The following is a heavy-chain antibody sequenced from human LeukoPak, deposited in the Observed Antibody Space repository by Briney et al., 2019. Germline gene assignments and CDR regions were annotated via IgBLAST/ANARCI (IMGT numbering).Heavy chain of an antibody. CDR1: GGSISSSSYY. CDR2: IYYRGST. J-gene: IGHJ3*02. D-gene: IGHD6-19*01. V-gene: IGHV4-39*01. Sequence: SETLSLTCTVSGGSISSSSYYWGWIRQPPGKGLEWIGSIYYRGSTYYNPSLKSRVTISVDTSKNQFSLKLSSVTAADTAVYYCARHKREIAVAGLNAFDIWGQGTMVTVSS. CDR3: ARHKREIAVAGLNAFDI.